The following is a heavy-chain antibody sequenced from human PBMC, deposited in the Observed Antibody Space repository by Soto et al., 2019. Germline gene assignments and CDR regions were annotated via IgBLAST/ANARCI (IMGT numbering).Heavy chain of an antibody. J-gene: IGHJ5*02. CDR3: ARREGYCSGGSCYPFWFDP. D-gene: IGHD2-15*01. V-gene: IGHV4-4*02. Sequence: SETLSLTCAVSGGSISSSNWWSWVRQPPGKGLEWIGEIYHSGSTNYNPSLKSRVTISVDKSKNQFSLKLSSVTAADTAVYYCARREGYCSGGSCYPFWFDPWGQGTLVTVSS. CDR1: GGSISSSNW. CDR2: IYHSGST.